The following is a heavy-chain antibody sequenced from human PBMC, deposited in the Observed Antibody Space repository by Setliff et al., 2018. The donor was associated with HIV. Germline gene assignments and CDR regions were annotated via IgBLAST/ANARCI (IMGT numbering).Heavy chain of an antibody. Sequence: PSETLSLTCTVSGGSISSGSYYWSWIRQPAGKGLEWIGRIYTSGSTNYNPSLKSRVTISVDTSKNQFSLKLSSVTAADTAVYYCASLYYYDSSGYTPYMDVWDKGTTVTV. CDR2: IYTSGST. D-gene: IGHD3-22*01. V-gene: IGHV4-61*02. J-gene: IGHJ6*03. CDR1: GGSISSGSYY. CDR3: ASLYYYDSSGYTPYMDV.